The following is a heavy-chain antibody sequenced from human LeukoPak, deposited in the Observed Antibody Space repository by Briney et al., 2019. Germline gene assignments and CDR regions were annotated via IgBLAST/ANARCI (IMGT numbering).Heavy chain of an antibody. CDR3: ARVEDSGYDYRGWFDP. V-gene: IGHV4-39*07. J-gene: IGHJ5*02. D-gene: IGHD5-12*01. Sequence: SETLSLTCTVSGGSISNSSYYWGWIRQPPGKGLECIGIIYYTGSTNYNPSLKSRVIISVDTSKNQFSLKVSSVTAADTAVYYCARVEDSGYDYRGWFDPWGQGTLVTVSS. CDR1: GGSISNSSYY. CDR2: IYYTGST.